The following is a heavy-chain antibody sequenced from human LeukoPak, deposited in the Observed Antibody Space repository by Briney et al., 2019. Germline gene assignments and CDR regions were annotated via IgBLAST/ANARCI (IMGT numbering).Heavy chain of an antibody. CDR2: IWYDGSNI. D-gene: IGHD3-22*01. Sequence: GGSLRLSCAASGISFSSHGMHWVRQAPGKGLEWVAVIWYDGSNIYYTDSVKGQFTISRDNSKNTLYLQMNSLRAEDTALYYCARARNDYDSNGFSLLDYWGQGTLVTVSS. V-gene: IGHV3-33*01. CDR3: ARARNDYDSNGFSLLDY. J-gene: IGHJ4*02. CDR1: GISFSSHG.